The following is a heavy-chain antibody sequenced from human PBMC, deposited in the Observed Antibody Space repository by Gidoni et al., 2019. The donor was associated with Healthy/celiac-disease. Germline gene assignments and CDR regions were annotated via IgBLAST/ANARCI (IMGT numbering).Heavy chain of an antibody. CDR3: ATGLYYDILTGYRD. CDR1: GGTFSSYA. J-gene: IGHJ4*02. D-gene: IGHD3-9*01. CDR2: IIPIFGTA. V-gene: IGHV1-69*06. Sequence: ASGGTFSSYAISWVRQAPGQGLEWMGGIIPIFGTANYAQKFQGRVTITADKSTSTAYMELSSLRSEDTAVYYCATGLYYDILTGYRDWGQGTLVTVSS.